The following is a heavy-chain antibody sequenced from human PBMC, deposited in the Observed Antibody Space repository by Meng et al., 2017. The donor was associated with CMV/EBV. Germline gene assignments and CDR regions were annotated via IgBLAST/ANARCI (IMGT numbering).Heavy chain of an antibody. Sequence: KVSCKGSGYSFTSYWIGWVRQMPGKGLEWMGIIYPGDSDTRYSPSFQGQVTISRDNSKNTLYLQMNSLRAEDTAVYYCAREPSDCHSSSWCWFDPWGQGTLVTVSS. CDR1: GYSFTSYW. J-gene: IGHJ5*02. D-gene: IGHD6-13*01. CDR3: AREPSDCHSSSWCWFDP. V-gene: IGHV5-51*01. CDR2: IYPGDSDT.